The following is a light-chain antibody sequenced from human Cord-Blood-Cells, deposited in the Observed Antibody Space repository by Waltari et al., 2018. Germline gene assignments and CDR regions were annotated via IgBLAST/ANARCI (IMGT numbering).Light chain of an antibody. V-gene: IGKV3-20*01. CDR2: GAS. CDR3: QQYGSSIT. Sequence: EIVLPQSPGPLSLSPGERATLSCRASQSVSSSYLAWYQQKPGQAPRLLIYGASSRATGIPDRFSGSGSGTDFTLTISRLEPEDFAVYYRQQYGSSITFGQGTRLEIK. J-gene: IGKJ5*01. CDR1: QSVSSSY.